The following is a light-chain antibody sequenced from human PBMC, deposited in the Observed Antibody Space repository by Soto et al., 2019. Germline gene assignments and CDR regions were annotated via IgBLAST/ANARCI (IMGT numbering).Light chain of an antibody. CDR2: GAS. Sequence: EIVLTQSPGTLSLSPGERATLSCRASQSVSSTYVAWYQQKSGQAPRLLIFGASKRATGIPDRFSGSGSGRDFTLTISGLEPEDFAAYYCLQDYNYPYTFGQGTKVDIK. CDR3: LQDYNYPYT. J-gene: IGKJ2*01. V-gene: IGKV3-20*01. CDR1: QSVSSTY.